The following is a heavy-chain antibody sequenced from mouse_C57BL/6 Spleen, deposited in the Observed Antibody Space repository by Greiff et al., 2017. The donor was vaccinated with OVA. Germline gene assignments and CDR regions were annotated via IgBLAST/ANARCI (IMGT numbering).Heavy chain of an antibody. V-gene: IGHV1-42*01. CDR1: GYSFTGYY. CDR2: INPSTGGT. J-gene: IGHJ3*01. Sequence: VQLQQSGPELVKPGASVKISCKASGYSFTGYYMNWVKQSPEKSLEWIGEINPSTGGTTYNQKFKAKATLTVDKSSSTAYMQLKSLTSEDSAVYYGANVLLLRLGFAYWGQGTLVTVSA. D-gene: IGHD1-1*01. CDR3: ANVLLLRLGFAY.